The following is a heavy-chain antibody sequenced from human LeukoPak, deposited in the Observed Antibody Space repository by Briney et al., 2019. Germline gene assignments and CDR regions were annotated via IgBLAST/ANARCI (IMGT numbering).Heavy chain of an antibody. D-gene: IGHD6-25*01. V-gene: IGHV4-39*07. CDR3: ARGPWRLQRIDS. CDR1: GGSISSTNDY. CDR2: IYHSGST. Sequence: PSETLSLTCTVAGGSISSTNDYWGWIRQPPGKGLEWIGTIYHSGSTHSNPSLKSRLTISVDTSKNQFSLKLSSVTVADTAVYYCARGPWRLQRIDSWGQGTLVTVSS. J-gene: IGHJ4*02.